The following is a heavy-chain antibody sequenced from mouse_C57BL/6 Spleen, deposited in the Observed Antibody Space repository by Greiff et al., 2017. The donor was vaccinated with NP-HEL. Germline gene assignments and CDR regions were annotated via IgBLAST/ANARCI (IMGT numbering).Heavy chain of an antibody. CDR1: GYTFTDYY. V-gene: IGHV1-26*01. J-gene: IGHJ3*01. CDR2: INPNNGGT. Sequence: VQLKQSGPELVKPGASVKISCKASGYTFTDYYMNWVKQSHGKSLEWIGDINPNNGGTSYNQKFKGKATLTVDKSSSTAYMELRSLTSEDSAVYYCARHYYGPFAYWGQGTLVTVSA. D-gene: IGHD1-1*01. CDR3: ARHYYGPFAY.